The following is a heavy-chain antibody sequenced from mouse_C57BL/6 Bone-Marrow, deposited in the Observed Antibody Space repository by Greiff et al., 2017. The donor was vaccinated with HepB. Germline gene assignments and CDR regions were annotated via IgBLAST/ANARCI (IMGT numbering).Heavy chain of an antibody. Sequence: EVKLMESGGGLVKPGGSLKLSCAASGFTFSDYGMHWVRQAPEKGLEWVAYISSGSRTIYYAETVKGRFTISRDNAKNTLFLQMTSLRSEDTAMYYCARPYYDYGYYYAMDYWGQGTSVTVSS. D-gene: IGHD2-4*01. J-gene: IGHJ4*01. CDR2: ISSGSRTI. CDR3: ARPYYDYGYYYAMDY. V-gene: IGHV5-17*01. CDR1: GFTFSDYG.